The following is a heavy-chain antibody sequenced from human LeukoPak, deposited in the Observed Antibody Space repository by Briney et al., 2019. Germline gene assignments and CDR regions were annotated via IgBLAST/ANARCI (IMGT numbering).Heavy chain of an antibody. CDR1: GFTFSDYY. D-gene: IGHD3-9*01. CDR2: ISSSGSTI. CDR3: ARASHYDILTGYYKGGYYYYGMDV. Sequence: GGSLRLSCAASGFTFSDYYMSWIRQAPGKGLEWVSYISSSGSTIYYADSVKGRFTISRDNAKNSLYLQMNSLRAEDTAVYYCARASHYDILTGYYKGGYYYYGMDVWGQGTTVTVSS. J-gene: IGHJ6*02. V-gene: IGHV3-11*04.